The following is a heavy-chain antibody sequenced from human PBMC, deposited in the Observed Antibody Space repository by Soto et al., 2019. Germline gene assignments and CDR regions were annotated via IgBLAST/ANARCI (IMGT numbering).Heavy chain of an antibody. CDR3: ARVVITTQDFDC. Sequence: ASVKVSCKASGYTFTSYAMHWVRQAPGQRLEWMGWINAGNGNTKYSQKFQGRVTITRDTSASTAYMELSSLRPEDTAVYYCARVVITTQDFDCWGQGTLVTVSS. D-gene: IGHD3-22*01. V-gene: IGHV1-3*01. CDR2: INAGNGNT. CDR1: GYTFTSYA. J-gene: IGHJ4*02.